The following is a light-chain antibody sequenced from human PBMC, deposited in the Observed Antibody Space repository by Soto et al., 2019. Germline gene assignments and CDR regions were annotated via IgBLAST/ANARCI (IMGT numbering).Light chain of an antibody. CDR2: HNN. CDR3: AAWDDSLTVVV. J-gene: IGLJ3*02. Sequence: QSVLTQPPSASGTPGQRVTIACSGSSSNIGSTTVKWYQQLPGTAPKLLIYHNNQRPSGVPDRFSGSKSGTSASLAISGLQAEDEADDYCAAWDDSLTVVVFGGGTKLTVL. V-gene: IGLV1-44*01. CDR1: SSNIGSTT.